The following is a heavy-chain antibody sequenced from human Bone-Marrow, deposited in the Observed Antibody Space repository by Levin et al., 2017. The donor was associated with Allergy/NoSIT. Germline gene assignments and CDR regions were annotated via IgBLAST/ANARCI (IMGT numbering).Heavy chain of an antibody. Sequence: GESLKISCAASGFTFSNYAMSWVRQAPGKGLEWVSAVSGSNAFTYYADSVKGRFAISRDNSKNTLSLQMKSLRAEDTAVYYCAKDTYDFWSGYYRVGAFDIWGQGTMVTVSS. J-gene: IGHJ3*02. CDR1: GFTFSNYA. V-gene: IGHV3-23*01. CDR2: VSGSNAFT. CDR3: AKDTYDFWSGYYRVGAFDI. D-gene: IGHD3-3*01.